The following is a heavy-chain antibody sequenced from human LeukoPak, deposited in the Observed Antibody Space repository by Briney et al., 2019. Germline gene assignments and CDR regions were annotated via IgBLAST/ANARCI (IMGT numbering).Heavy chain of an antibody. D-gene: IGHD2-21*01. CDR1: GGSISSGGYS. J-gene: IGHJ3*02. V-gene: IGHV4-30-2*01. CDR2: IYHSGST. CDR3: ARGGILWWSRVTSDAFDI. Sequence: PSETLSLTCAVSGGSISSGGYSWSWIRQPPGKGLEWIGYIYHSGSTYYNPSLKSRVTISVDRSKNQFSLKLSSVTAADTAVYYCARGGILWWSRVTSDAFDIWGQGTMVTVSS.